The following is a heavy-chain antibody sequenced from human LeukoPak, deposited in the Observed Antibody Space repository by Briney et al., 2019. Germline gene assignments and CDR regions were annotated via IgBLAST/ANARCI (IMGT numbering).Heavy chain of an antibody. CDR3: ATKGNGDYGYYYYYMDV. V-gene: IGHV4-34*01. CDR1: GGSFSGYY. J-gene: IGHJ6*03. Sequence: SETLSLTCAVYGGSFSGYYWSWIRQPPGKGLEWIGEINHSGSTNYNPSLKSRVTISVDTSKNQFSLKLSSVTAADTAVYYCATKGNGDYGYYYYYMDVWGKGTTVTVSS. CDR2: INHSGST. D-gene: IGHD4-17*01.